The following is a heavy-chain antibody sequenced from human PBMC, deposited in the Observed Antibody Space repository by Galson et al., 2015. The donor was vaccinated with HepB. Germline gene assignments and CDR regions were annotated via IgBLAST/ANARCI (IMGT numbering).Heavy chain of an antibody. J-gene: IGHJ4*02. CDR3: AKDAEYYYGSGSYYNS. V-gene: IGHV3-23*01. CDR1: GFTFSSYA. D-gene: IGHD3-10*01. Sequence: SLRLSCAASGFTFSSYAMHWVRQAPGKGLEWVSAISGSGGSTYYADSVKGRFTISRDNSKNTLYLQMNSLRAEDTAVYYCAKDAEYYYGSGSYYNSWGQGTLVTVSS. CDR2: ISGSGGST.